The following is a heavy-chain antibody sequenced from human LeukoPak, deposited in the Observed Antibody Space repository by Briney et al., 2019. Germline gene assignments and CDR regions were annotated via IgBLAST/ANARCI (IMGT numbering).Heavy chain of an antibody. CDR1: GGSISSSSYY. J-gene: IGHJ4*02. Sequence: SETLSLTCTVSGGSISSSSYYWAWIRQPPGKGLEWIGYIYYSGSTNYNPSLKSRVTISVDTSKNQFSLKLSSVTAADTAVYYCARGYSYGSHFDYWGQGTLVTVSS. V-gene: IGHV4-61*05. CDR2: IYYSGST. D-gene: IGHD5-18*01. CDR3: ARGYSYGSHFDY.